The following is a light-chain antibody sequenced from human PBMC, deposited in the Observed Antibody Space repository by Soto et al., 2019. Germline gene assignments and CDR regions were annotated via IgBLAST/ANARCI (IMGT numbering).Light chain of an antibody. V-gene: IGKV3-20*01. CDR2: GAS. J-gene: IGKJ2*01. CDR3: QQYGSSPYT. CDR1: QSVSSSF. Sequence: EIVVTQSPGTLSLSPGERATLSCRASQSVSSSFLAWYQQKPVQAPRLLIYGASSRATGIPDRFSGSESGTDFTLTISRLEPEDFAVYYCQQYGSSPYTFGQGTKLEIK.